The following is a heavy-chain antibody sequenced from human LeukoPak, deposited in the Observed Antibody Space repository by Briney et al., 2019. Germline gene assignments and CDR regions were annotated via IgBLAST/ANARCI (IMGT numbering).Heavy chain of an antibody. D-gene: IGHD2-21*01. CDR2: ISSSSSYI. CDR3: ARDPQIEIGGDNWFDP. J-gene: IGHJ5*02. CDR1: GFTFSSYE. V-gene: IGHV3-21*01. Sequence: GGSLRLSCAASGFTFSSYEMNWVRQAPGKGLEWVSSISSSSSYIYYADSVKGRYTISRDNAKNSLYLQMNSLRAEDTAVYYCARDPQIEIGGDNWFDPWGQGTLVTVSS.